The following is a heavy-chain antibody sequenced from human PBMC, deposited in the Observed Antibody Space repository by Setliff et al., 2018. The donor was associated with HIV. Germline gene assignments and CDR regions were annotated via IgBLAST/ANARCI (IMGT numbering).Heavy chain of an antibody. J-gene: IGHJ4*02. V-gene: IGHV1-69*10. Sequence: SVKVSCKASGYTFTNYYMHWVRQAPGQGLEWMGWINPNSGIPNYAQKFQGRVTITADESTTTAYMELSSLRSEDTAVYYCARIPNHSSGFDYWGQGTPVTVSS. CDR3: ARIPNHSSGFDY. CDR2: INPNSGIP. D-gene: IGHD3-22*01. CDR1: GYTFTNYY.